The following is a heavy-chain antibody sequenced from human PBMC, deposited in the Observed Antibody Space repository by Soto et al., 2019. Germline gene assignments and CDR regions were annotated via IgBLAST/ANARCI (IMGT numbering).Heavy chain of an antibody. CDR3: AKQRGGYDRDFDY. Sequence: EVQLVESGGGLVQPGGSLRLSCAASGFTVSSNYLSWVRQAPGKGLEWVSVIYSGGSTYYADSVKGRFTISRDNSKNTQYLQMNTLRVEDTAVYYCAKQRGGYDRDFDYWGQGTLVTVSS. J-gene: IGHJ4*02. D-gene: IGHD5-12*01. CDR2: IYSGGST. V-gene: IGHV3-66*01. CDR1: GFTVSSNY.